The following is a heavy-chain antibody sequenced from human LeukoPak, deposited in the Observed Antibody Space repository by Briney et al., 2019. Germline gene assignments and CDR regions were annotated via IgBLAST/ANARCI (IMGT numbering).Heavy chain of an antibody. CDR3: ARGDDYVWGSYRYASLSFDY. D-gene: IGHD3-16*02. Sequence: SETLSLTCTASGYSISSGYYWGWIRQPPGKGLEWIGSIYHSGSTYYNPSLKSRVTISLDTSKNQFSLKLSSVTAADTAVYYCARGDDYVWGSYRYASLSFDYWGQGTLVTVSS. CDR1: GYSISSGYY. V-gene: IGHV4-38-2*02. J-gene: IGHJ4*02. CDR2: IYHSGST.